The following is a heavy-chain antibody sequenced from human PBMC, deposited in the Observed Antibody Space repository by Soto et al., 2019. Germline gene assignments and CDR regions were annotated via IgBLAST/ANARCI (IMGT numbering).Heavy chain of an antibody. V-gene: IGHV3-23*01. D-gene: IGHD4-17*01. CDR1: GFTFSSYA. J-gene: IGHJ4*02. CDR3: AKRKTTVTTFTYY. Sequence: AGGSLRLSCAASGFTFSSYAMSWVRQAPGEGLEWVSAISGSGGSTYYADSVKGRFTISRDNSKNTLYLQMNSLRAEDTAVYYCAKRKTTVTTFTYYWGQGTLVTVSS. CDR2: ISGSGGST.